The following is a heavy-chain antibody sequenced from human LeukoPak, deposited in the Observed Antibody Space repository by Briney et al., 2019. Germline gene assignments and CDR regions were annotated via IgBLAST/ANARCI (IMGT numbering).Heavy chain of an antibody. CDR1: GYTFTSYD. J-gene: IGHJ4*01. V-gene: IGHV1-8*01. D-gene: IGHD4-17*01. Sequence: ASVKVSCKASGYTFTSYDINWVRQAAGQGLEWMGWMNPNSGNTVYPQKFQGRVTMTRNTSISTAYMELSSLRSEDTAVYYCASFGYGDYRYYFDYWGQGTLVTVSS. CDR2: MNPNSGNT. CDR3: ASFGYGDYRYYFDY.